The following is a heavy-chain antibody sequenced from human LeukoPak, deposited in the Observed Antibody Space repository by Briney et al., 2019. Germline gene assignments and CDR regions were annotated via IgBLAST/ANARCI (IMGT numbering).Heavy chain of an antibody. Sequence: SETLSLTCAVYGGSFSGYYWSWIRQPPGKGLEWIGEINHSGSTNYNPSLKSRVTISVDTSKNQFSLKLSSVTAADTAVYYCARGYYYDSSDYYYFDYWGQGTLVTVSS. CDR1: GGSFSGYY. J-gene: IGHJ4*02. V-gene: IGHV4-34*01. D-gene: IGHD3-22*01. CDR3: ARGYYYDSSDYYYFDY. CDR2: INHSGST.